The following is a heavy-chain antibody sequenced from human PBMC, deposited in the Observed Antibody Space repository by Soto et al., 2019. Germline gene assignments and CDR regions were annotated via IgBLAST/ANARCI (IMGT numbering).Heavy chain of an antibody. J-gene: IGHJ4*02. Sequence: SETLSLTCPVTGDSISSRSYYWGWIRQPPGKGLEWIGSIYYSGSTYNAPSLRSRVSMSMYTSNEQFSLKLNSVTAADPALYFCARKRTSVVTQAYFDVWGRGSLVTVSS. D-gene: IGHD2-21*02. CDR1: GDSISSRSYY. CDR3: ARKRTSVVTQAYFDV. CDR2: IYYSGST. V-gene: IGHV4-39*01.